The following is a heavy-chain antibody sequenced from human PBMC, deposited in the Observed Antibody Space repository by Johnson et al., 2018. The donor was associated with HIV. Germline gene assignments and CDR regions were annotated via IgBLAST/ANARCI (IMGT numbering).Heavy chain of an antibody. CDR3: ARDQAGVGATTADAFDI. V-gene: IGHV3-43*02. CDR2: ISWDGGST. D-gene: IGHD1-26*01. Sequence: VQLVESGGGLVKPGGSLRLSCAASGFTFSTYVMSWVRQAPGKGLEWVSGISWDGGSTYYADSVQGRFTLSRDNSKNSRYLQMNSLRTEDTALYYCARDQAGVGATTADAFDIWGQGTMVTVSS. J-gene: IGHJ3*02. CDR1: GFTFSTYV.